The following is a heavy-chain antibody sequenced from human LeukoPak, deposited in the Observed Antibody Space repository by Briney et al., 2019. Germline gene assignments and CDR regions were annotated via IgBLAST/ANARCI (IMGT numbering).Heavy chain of an antibody. CDR1: GFTSSSYA. Sequence: QSGGSLRLSCAASGFTSSSYAMSWVRQAPGKGLEWVSAISGSGGSTYYADSVKGRFTISRDNSKNTLYLQMNSLRAEDTAVYYCAKGFGAYYYYYGMDVWGQGTTVTVSS. J-gene: IGHJ6*02. CDR2: ISGSGGST. V-gene: IGHV3-23*01. CDR3: AKGFGAYYYYYGMDV. D-gene: IGHD3-16*01.